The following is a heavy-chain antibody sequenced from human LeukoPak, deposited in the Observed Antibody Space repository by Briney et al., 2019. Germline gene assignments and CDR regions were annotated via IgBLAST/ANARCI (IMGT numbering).Heavy chain of an antibody. D-gene: IGHD2-2*01. CDR2: IIPIFGTA. CDR3: VSKYCSSTSCSSLAYYYYYFHGR. Sequence: SVKVSCKASGGTFSSYAISWVRQAPGQGLEWMGGIIPIFGTANYAQKFQGRVTITTDESTSTAYMELSSLRSEDTAVYYCVSKYCSSTSCSSLAYYYYYFHGRLGQRDHGHRLL. CDR1: GGTFSSYA. J-gene: IGHJ6*03. V-gene: IGHV1-69*05.